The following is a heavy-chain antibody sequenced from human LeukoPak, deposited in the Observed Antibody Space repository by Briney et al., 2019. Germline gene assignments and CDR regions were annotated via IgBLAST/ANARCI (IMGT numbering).Heavy chain of an antibody. V-gene: IGHV4-59*01. CDR1: SGSLSGNY. CDR2: IYYSGGD. D-gene: IGHD2-15*01. J-gene: IGHJ3*01. CDR3: ARGLVGSQFDTFDV. Sequence: PSETLSLTCTVSSGSLSGNYYGWFRQAPGKGLEWIGSIYYSGGDNYNPSHESRISMSLDTSKNQVSLRLSSVTAADTALYYCARGLVGSQFDTFDVWGQGRMVTVSS.